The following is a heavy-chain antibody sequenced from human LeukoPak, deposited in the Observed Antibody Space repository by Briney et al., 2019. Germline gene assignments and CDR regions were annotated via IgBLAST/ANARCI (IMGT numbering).Heavy chain of an antibody. Sequence: SETLSLTCTVSGGSISSGGYYWSWIRQPPGKGLEWIGYIYHSGSTYYNPSLKSRVTISVDRSKNQFSLKMSSVTAADTAVYYCARAPSPRIAAADHFDYWGQGTLVTVSS. D-gene: IGHD6-13*01. CDR3: ARAPSPRIAAADHFDY. J-gene: IGHJ4*02. CDR2: IYHSGST. CDR1: GGSISSGGYY. V-gene: IGHV4-30-2*01.